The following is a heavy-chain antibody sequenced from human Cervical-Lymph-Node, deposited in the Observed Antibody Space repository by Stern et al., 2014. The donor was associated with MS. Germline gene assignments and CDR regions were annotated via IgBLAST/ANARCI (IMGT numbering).Heavy chain of an antibody. D-gene: IGHD6-19*01. V-gene: IGHV3-30*18. Sequence: VQLVESGGGVVQPGRSLRLSWAGSGFTFSTYGMHWVRQAPGKGLAWVALISHDGSKKYYVNSVKGRFTISRDNSKNTMYEHMNSLRDEDTAVYYCAKDRGSGWSLDYWGQGTLVIVSS. CDR2: ISHDGSKK. CDR3: AKDRGSGWSLDY. CDR1: GFTFSTYG. J-gene: IGHJ4*02.